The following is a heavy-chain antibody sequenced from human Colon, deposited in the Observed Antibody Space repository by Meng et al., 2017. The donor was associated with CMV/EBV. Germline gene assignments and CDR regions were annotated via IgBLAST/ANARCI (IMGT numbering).Heavy chain of an antibody. Sequence: KTGGFRVDIYAITWVRQAPGQGLEWMAWVSNKNGETNYGQKFQGRVTVSRDASTNTAYMELRSLRSDDSAVYYCARAGAEVTRSFDLWGQGTLVTVSS. CDR3: ARAGAEVTRSFDL. CDR2: VSNKNGET. J-gene: IGHJ4*02. V-gene: IGHV1-18*01. D-gene: IGHD2-21*02. CDR1: GFRVDIYA.